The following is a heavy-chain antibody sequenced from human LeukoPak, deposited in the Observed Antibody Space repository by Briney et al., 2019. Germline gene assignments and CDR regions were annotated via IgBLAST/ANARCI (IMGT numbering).Heavy chain of an antibody. D-gene: IGHD3-3*01. CDR3: AKGEKDFWSGNSIPDFDY. CDR1: GFTFSSYG. Sequence: PGGSLTLSCAPTGFTFSSYGMRWVRHAPGKGLEWVAFIRYDGSNKYYAESVKGRFTISRYNSNNTLYLQMNSLRAEDTALYYCAKGEKDFWSGNSIPDFDYWGERTLGTVSS. V-gene: IGHV3-30*02. CDR2: IRYDGSNK. J-gene: IGHJ4*02.